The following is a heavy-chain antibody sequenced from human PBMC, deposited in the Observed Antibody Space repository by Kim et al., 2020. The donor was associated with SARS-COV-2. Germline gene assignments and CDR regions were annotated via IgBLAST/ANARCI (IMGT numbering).Heavy chain of an antibody. Sequence: RTHNADSVHGRFTISRDNSKNTLYLQMNSLRAEDTAVYYCAKDRGGAFDYWGQGTLVTVSS. CDR3: AKDRGGAFDY. V-gene: IGHV3-23*01. J-gene: IGHJ4*02. CDR2: RT. D-gene: IGHD2-15*01.